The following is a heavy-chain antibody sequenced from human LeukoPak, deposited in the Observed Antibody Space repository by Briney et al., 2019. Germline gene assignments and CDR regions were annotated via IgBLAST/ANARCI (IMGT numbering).Heavy chain of an antibody. J-gene: IGHJ4*02. V-gene: IGHV4-59*01. Sequence: PSETLSLTCSVSGGSISSYYWSWIRQPPGKGLEWIGYIYYSGSTNYNPSLKSRVTTSVDTSENQFSLKLSSVTAADTAVYYCARAGYNWNLNLDYWGQGTLVTVSS. CDR2: IYYSGST. CDR3: ARAGYNWNLNLDY. D-gene: IGHD1-7*01. CDR1: GGSISSYY.